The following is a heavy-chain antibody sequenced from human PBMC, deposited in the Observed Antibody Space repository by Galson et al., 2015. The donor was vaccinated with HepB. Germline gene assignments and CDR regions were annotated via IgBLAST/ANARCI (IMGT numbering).Heavy chain of an antibody. CDR2: IYTDGINT. Sequence: SLRLSCAASGFTFNNYWMHWVRQAPGKGLVWVSRIYTDGINTIYADSVKGRFTISRDNAKSTLYLQMNSLRAEDTAVYYCARGDHFAMDVWGQGTTVTVSS. J-gene: IGHJ6*02. CDR1: GFTFNNYW. V-gene: IGHV3-74*01. CDR3: ARGDHFAMDV.